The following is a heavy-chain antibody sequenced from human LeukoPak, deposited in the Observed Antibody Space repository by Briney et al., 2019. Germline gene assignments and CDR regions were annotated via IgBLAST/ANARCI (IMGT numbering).Heavy chain of an antibody. CDR1: GGSISRYY. Sequence: SETLSLTCTVSGGSISRYYWSWIRQPPGKGLEWIGYIYYSGSTNYNPSLKSRVTISVDTSKNQFSPKLSSVTAADTAVYYCARSHSVWTSFDYWGQGTLVTVSS. J-gene: IGHJ4*02. CDR3: ARSHSVWTSFDY. D-gene: IGHD3/OR15-3a*01. CDR2: IYYSGST. V-gene: IGHV4-59*01.